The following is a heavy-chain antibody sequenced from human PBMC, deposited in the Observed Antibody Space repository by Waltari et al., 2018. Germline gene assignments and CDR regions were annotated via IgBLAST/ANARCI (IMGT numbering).Heavy chain of an antibody. CDR2: IYYSGST. CDR3: ARGTITFGGVRVLDY. J-gene: IGHJ4*02. Sequence: QVQLQESGPGLVKPSETLSLTCTVSGGSISSHYWSWIRPPPGKGLEWIGYIYYSGSTNYNPSLKSRVTISVDTSKNQFSLKLSSVTAADTAVYYCARGTITFGGVRVLDYWGQGTLVTVSS. V-gene: IGHV4-59*11. D-gene: IGHD3-16*01. CDR1: GGSISSHY.